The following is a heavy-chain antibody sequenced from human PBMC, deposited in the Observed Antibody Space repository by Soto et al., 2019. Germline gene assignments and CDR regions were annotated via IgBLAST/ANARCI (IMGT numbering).Heavy chain of an antibody. CDR1: GFTFSTYT. J-gene: IGHJ4*02. D-gene: IGHD1-26*01. CDR2: INGRSNYV. CDR3: AREDGVVGSSSAFDH. V-gene: IGHV3-21*01. Sequence: EVQVVESGGGLVKPGGSLRLSCVFSGFTFSTYTMNWVRQAPGKGLEWVSSINGRSNYVYYAHSVKGRFTISRDNAKNSLYLQMNRLRAEDTAIYYCAREDGVVGSSSAFDHWGLGTLVTVSS.